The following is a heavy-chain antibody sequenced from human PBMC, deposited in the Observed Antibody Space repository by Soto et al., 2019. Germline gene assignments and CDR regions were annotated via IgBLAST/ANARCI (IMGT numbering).Heavy chain of an antibody. D-gene: IGHD4-17*01. CDR2: MNPNSGNA. Sequence: QVQLVQSGAEVRKPGASVRVSCKATGYSFTRHDINWLRQAAGQGLELMGWMNPNSGNAVYAQNFQGRVTMTRNTSIPTDYIEVTSLKSEDTAVYFCARGAYNDYSQWFDPGGQGTLVTVSS. J-gene: IGHJ5*02. CDR1: GYSFTRHD. CDR3: ARGAYNDYSQWFDP. V-gene: IGHV1-8*01.